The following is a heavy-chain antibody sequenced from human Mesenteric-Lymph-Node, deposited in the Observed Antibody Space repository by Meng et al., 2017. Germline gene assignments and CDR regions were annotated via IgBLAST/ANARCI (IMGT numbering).Heavy chain of an antibody. J-gene: IGHJ4*02. CDR3: ARGKPGMGLSFGY. D-gene: IGHD3-16*01. V-gene: IGHV3-11*01. CDR1: GLTFSDYY. CDR2: TSTTSSIM. Sequence: GGSLRPSCAPSGLTFSDYYMSWIRHAPGKGLEWVAYTSTTSSIMYYADSVRGRFTISRDSARESLYLQMNNLRTEGTAVYYCARGKPGMGLSFGYWGQGTLVTVSS.